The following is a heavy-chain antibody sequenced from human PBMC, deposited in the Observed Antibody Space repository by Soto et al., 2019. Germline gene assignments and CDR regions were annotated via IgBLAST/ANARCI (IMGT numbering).Heavy chain of an antibody. CDR1: GGSISSGGYS. D-gene: IGHD5-12*01. CDR2: IYHSGST. J-gene: IGHJ4*02. V-gene: IGHV4-30-2*01. CDR3: ARAGGVATIADY. Sequence: SETLSLTCAVSGGSISSGGYSWSWIRQPPGKGLEWIGYIYHSGSTYYNPSLKSQVTKSVDRSKKQLSLKLSSVTAADTAVYYWARAGGVATIADYWGQGTLVTVPS.